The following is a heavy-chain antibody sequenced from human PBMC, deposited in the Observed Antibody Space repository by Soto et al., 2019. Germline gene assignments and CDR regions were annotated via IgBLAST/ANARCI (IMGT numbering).Heavy chain of an antibody. CDR3: AREKGVVPYFDY. CDR1: GGSISSYY. J-gene: IGHJ4*02. CDR2: IYYSGST. V-gene: IGHV4-59*01. D-gene: IGHD6-6*01. Sequence: SETLSLTCTVSGGSISSYYWSWIRQPPGKGLEWTGYIYYSGSTNYNPSLKSRVTISVDTSKNQFSLKLSSVTAADTAVYYCAREKGVVPYFDYWGQGTLVTVSS.